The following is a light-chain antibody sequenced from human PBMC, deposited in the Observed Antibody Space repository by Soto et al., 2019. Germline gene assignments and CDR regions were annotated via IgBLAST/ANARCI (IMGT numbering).Light chain of an antibody. V-gene: IGKV1-39*01. CDR1: QSISNY. Sequence: DMEMTQSPLSLSASVGDRVTITCRASQSISNYLNWYQHKPGKVPKLLIYAASSLRSGVPTRFSGSGSGTDFTLTINSLQPEDFATYYCQQSYGTPLTFGGGTKIEIK. J-gene: IGKJ4*01. CDR2: AAS. CDR3: QQSYGTPLT.